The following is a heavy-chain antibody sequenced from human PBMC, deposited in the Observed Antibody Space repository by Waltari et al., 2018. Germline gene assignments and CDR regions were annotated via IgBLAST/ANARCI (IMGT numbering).Heavy chain of an antibody. CDR3: ARQRKYGDYGAIDP. CDR1: SYTFSSFG. Sequence: QAQLVQSGAEVQKPGASVKVSCKTSSYTFSSFGMTGVRQARGQGLEWRGWIVANNVNKDDAPTLQGRLTMTTDTSTSTAYMELRGLRSDDTAGYYCARQRKYGDYGAIDPWGQGTLVTVSS. D-gene: IGHD4-17*01. CDR2: IVANNVNK. J-gene: IGHJ5*02. V-gene: IGHV1-18*01.